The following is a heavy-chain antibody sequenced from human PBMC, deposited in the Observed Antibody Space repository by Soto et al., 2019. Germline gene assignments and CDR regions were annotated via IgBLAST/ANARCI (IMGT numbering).Heavy chain of an antibody. CDR2: INPKSGGT. J-gene: IGHJ4*02. Sequence: ASVKVSCKASGYTFTVYYMHWVRQAPGQVLEWMGWINPKSGGTMYPQKFQGRVTMTWDTSISTAYMALTRLRSDDTAVYYCARDLAKGGGSAGFDYWGQGTLVTVSS. CDR3: ARDLAKGGGSAGFDY. CDR1: GYTFTVYY. D-gene: IGHD1-26*01. V-gene: IGHV1-2*02.